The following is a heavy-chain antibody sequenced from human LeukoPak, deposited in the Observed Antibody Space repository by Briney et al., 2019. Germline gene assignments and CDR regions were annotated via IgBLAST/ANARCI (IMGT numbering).Heavy chain of an antibody. CDR2: IYTSGST. Sequence: SETQSLTCTVSGGSISSYYWSWIRQPAGKGLEWIGRIYTSGSTNYNPSLKSRVTMSVDTSKNQFSLKLSSVTAADTAVYYCARVDLYGAVDAFDIWGQGTMVTVSS. CDR3: ARVDLYGAVDAFDI. CDR1: GGSISSYY. D-gene: IGHD4-17*01. V-gene: IGHV4-4*07. J-gene: IGHJ3*02.